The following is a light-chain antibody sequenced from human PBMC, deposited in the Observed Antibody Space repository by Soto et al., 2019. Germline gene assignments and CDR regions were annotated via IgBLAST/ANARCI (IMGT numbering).Light chain of an antibody. CDR1: QTVSSNY. J-gene: IGKJ4*01. CDR2: SAS. Sequence: EIVLTQSPGTLSLSPGERATLSCRASQTVSSNYLAWYQQKPGQAPRLLIYSASTRATGIPDRFSGSGSGTDFTLTISRLEPEDFAVYYCQQYGTSPLTFGGGTKGGYQ. CDR3: QQYGTSPLT. V-gene: IGKV3-20*01.